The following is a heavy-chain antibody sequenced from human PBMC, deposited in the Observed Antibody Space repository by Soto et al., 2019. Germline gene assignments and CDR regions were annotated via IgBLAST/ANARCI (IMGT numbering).Heavy chain of an antibody. CDR1: GFTFSDYY. CDR3: AGQYSSSSVEF. J-gene: IGHJ4*02. CDR2: ISSGAITI. Sequence: VGSLRLSCAASGFTFSDYYMNWIRQAPGKGLEWVSYISSGAITIYYADSVKGRFTISRDNAKNSLYLQMNSLRAEDTAVYYCAGQYSSSSVEFWGQGTLVTVSS. V-gene: IGHV3-11*01. D-gene: IGHD6-6*01.